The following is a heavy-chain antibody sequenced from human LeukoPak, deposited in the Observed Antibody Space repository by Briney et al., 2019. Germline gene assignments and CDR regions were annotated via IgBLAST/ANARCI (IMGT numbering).Heavy chain of an antibody. Sequence: PGGSLRLSCVASGFSFSSYNMNWVRQAPGKGLEWVSSISRSASNIYYADSVKGRFTISRDNAKNSFYLQMNSPRAEDTAVFYCARDPEGFGATYFDYWGQGTLVTVSS. CDR1: GFSFSSYN. D-gene: IGHD3-16*01. V-gene: IGHV3-21*01. CDR3: ARDPEGFGATYFDY. CDR2: ISRSASNI. J-gene: IGHJ4*02.